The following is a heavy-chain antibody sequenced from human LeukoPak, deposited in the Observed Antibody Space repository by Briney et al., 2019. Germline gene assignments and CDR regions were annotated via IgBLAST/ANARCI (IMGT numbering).Heavy chain of an antibody. Sequence: SQTLSLTCAISGDSVSSNRGVWNWIRQSPSRGLEWLGRTYYRPRWYNDYALSVESRITVNPDTSKNQFSLQLNSVTPDDTAVYYCARSSHWSFDSWGQGALVTVS. CDR2: TYYRPRWYN. CDR3: ARSSHWSFDS. V-gene: IGHV6-1*01. J-gene: IGHJ4*02. CDR1: GDSVSSNRGV.